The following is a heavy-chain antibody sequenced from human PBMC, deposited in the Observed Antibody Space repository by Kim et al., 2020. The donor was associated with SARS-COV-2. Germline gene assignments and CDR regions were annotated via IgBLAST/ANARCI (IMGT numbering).Heavy chain of an antibody. D-gene: IGHD6-19*01. V-gene: IGHV1-2*02. CDR3: ARDWAYSSGWLFDY. J-gene: IGHJ4*02. Sequence: AQKFQGRVTMTRDTSISTAYMELSRLRSDDTAVYYCARDWAYSSGWLFDYWGQGTLVTVSS.